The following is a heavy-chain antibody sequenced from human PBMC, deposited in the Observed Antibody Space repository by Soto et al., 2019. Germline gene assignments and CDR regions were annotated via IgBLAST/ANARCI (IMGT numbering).Heavy chain of an antibody. D-gene: IGHD2-2*01. CDR3: AHDQIVVVPAAFDS. Sequence: QVQLVESGGGVVQPGRSLRLSSAASGFTFSSYGMHWVRQAPGKGLEWVAVISYDGSNKYYADSVKGRFTISRDNSKNTLDRLMNSLGAEDTAVSYCAHDQIVVVPAAFDSWVQGTLVTVSS. V-gene: IGHV3-30*18. CDR2: ISYDGSNK. CDR1: GFTFSSYG. J-gene: IGHJ4*02.